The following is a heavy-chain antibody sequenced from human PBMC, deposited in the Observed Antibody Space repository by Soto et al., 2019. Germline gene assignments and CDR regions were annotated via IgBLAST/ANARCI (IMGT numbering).Heavy chain of an antibody. CDR3: ARVSGYYLPDY. D-gene: IGHD5-12*01. J-gene: IGHJ4*02. V-gene: IGHV1-3*01. Sequence: AGNGNTKYSQKFQGRVTITRDTSASTAYMELSSLRSEDTAVYYCARVSGYYLPDYWGQGTLVTVSS. CDR2: AGNGNT.